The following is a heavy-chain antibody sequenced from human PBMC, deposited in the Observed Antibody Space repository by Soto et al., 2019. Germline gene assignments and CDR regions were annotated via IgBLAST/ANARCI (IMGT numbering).Heavy chain of an antibody. CDR3: PRGFFLKYGLAV. J-gene: IGHJ6*02. CDR2: INTDGSTT. V-gene: IGHV3-74*01. CDR1: EFTFNNYW. D-gene: IGHD3-3*01. Sequence: EVQLVESGGGLVQPGGSLRLSCAASEFTFNNYWMHWVRQVPGKGLEWVSRINTDGSTTNYADSVMGRFTISRDNADNPGYLQRTVLRAEDTAVYSFPRGFFLKYGLAVGARGPRSPSP.